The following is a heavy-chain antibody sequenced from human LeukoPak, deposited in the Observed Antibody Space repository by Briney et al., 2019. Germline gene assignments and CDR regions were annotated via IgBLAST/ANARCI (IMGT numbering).Heavy chain of an antibody. CDR3: AKRGPLYSGNYGSPIDY. V-gene: IGHV3-23*01. CDR1: GSTLSSYV. CDR2: ISGSGGNT. D-gene: IGHD1-26*01. J-gene: IGHJ4*02. Sequence: GGSLRLSCAASGSTLSSYVMSWVRQAPGKGLEWVSVISGSGGNTYYADSVKGRFTISRDNSKNTLYLQMNSLRAEDTAVYYWAKRGPLYSGNYGSPIDYWGQGTLVTVSS.